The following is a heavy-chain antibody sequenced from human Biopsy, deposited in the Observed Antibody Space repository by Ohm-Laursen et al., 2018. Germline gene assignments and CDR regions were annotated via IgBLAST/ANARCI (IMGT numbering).Heavy chain of an antibody. Sequence: SLRLSCAASGFTFSSYSMNWVRQAPGKGLEWVSFISSGSSPIYYADSVKGRFTISRDDAKNSLYLQMNSLRAEDTAVYYCARGDYFDSNGYFWFDPWGQGTLVTVSS. CDR2: ISSGSSPI. D-gene: IGHD3-22*01. CDR1: GFTFSSYS. V-gene: IGHV3-48*01. J-gene: IGHJ5*02. CDR3: ARGDYFDSNGYFWFDP.